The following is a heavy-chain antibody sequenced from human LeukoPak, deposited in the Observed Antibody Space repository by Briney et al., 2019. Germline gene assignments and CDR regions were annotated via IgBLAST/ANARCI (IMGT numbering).Heavy chain of an antibody. V-gene: IGHV4-61*01. CDR2: IYYSGST. CDR1: GASVSSLRYH. CDR3: ARQGPTESYWYFDL. Sequence: SETLSLTCTVSGASVSSLRYHWMWIRQPPGKGLEWIGYIYYSGSTHYNPSLKSQFTISVDTSKNQFSLELSSVTAADTAVYFCARQGPTESYWYFDLWGRGTLVTVSS. J-gene: IGHJ2*01. D-gene: IGHD1-14*01.